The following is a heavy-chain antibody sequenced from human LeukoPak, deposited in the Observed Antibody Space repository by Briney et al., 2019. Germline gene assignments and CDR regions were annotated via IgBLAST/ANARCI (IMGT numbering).Heavy chain of an antibody. Sequence: PSETLSLTCAVYGGSFSGYYWSWIRQPPGKGLEWIGEINHSGSTNYNPSLKSRVTISVDPSKNQFSLKLSSVTAADTAVYYCAKTPRVGSSPNRQTLAELDYWGQGTLVTVSS. CDR3: AKTPRVGSSPNRQTLAELDY. CDR1: GGSFSGYY. D-gene: IGHD2-15*01. CDR2: INHSGST. J-gene: IGHJ4*02. V-gene: IGHV4-34*01.